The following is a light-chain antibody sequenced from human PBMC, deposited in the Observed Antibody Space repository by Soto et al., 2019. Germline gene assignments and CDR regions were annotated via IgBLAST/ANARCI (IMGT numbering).Light chain of an antibody. Sequence: QSVLTQPRSVSGSPGQSVTISCTGTSSDVGGYNYVSWYQQHPGKAPKLMIYDVSKRPSGVPDRFSGSKSGNTASLTISGLQAEDEADYYCCSYAGSYTYVFGTGPKVTLL. CDR2: DVS. CDR3: CSYAGSYTYV. J-gene: IGLJ1*01. CDR1: SSDVGGYNY. V-gene: IGLV2-11*01.